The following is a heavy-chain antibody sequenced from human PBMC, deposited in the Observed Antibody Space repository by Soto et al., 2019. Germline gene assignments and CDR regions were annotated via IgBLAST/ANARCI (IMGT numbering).Heavy chain of an antibody. CDR3: ARANSYGSPGAFDY. D-gene: IGHD3-10*01. CDR1: GFTFSSYS. Sequence: EVQLVESGGGLVQPGGSLRLSCAASGFTFSSYSMNWVRQAPGKGLEWVSYISSSSSTIYYADSVKGRFTISRDNAKKSLYLQMNSLRAEDTAVYYCARANSYGSPGAFDYWGQGTRVTVSS. CDR2: ISSSSSTI. J-gene: IGHJ4*02. V-gene: IGHV3-48*01.